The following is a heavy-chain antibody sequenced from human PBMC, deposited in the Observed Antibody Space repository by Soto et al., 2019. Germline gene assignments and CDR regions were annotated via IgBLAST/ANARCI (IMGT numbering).Heavy chain of an antibody. CDR2: ISGGGGTM. D-gene: IGHD1-26*01. CDR3: ARDKSGTYSIDY. CDR1: GFTFSRYT. J-gene: IGHJ4*02. Sequence: EVQVVESGGGSVQPGGSLRVSCAASGFTFSRYTRNWVRQAPGKGLEWLSYISGGGGTMSYADSVKGRVTISRDNAKNSLSLHMDSLRAEDTAVYYCARDKSGTYSIDYWCQGTLVTVSS. V-gene: IGHV3-48*04.